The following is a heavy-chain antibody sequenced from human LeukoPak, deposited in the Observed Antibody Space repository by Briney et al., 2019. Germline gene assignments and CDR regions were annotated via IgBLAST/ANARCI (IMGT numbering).Heavy chain of an antibody. D-gene: IGHD2-2*01. V-gene: IGHV4-4*07. Sequence: SETLSLTCTVSGGSIRSYYWSWIRQPAGKGLEWIGRIYTSRSTNYNPSLKSRVTMSVDTSKNQFSLKLSSVTAADTAVYYCARDIPAATGMDVWGQGTTVTVSS. CDR2: IYTSRST. CDR1: GGSIRSYY. J-gene: IGHJ6*02. CDR3: ARDIPAATGMDV.